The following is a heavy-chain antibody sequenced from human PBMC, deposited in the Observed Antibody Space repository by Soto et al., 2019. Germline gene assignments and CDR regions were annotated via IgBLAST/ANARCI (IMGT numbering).Heavy chain of an antibody. CDR2: IIPIFGTA. D-gene: IGHD6-13*01. Sequence: ASVKVSCKASGGTFSSYAISWVRRAPGQGLEWMGGIIPIFGTANYAQKFQGRVTITADESTSTAYMELSSLRSEDTAVYYCARDPDGYSSSWYADYYYGMDVWGQGTTVTVSS. CDR3: ARDPDGYSSSWYADYYYGMDV. V-gene: IGHV1-69*13. CDR1: GGTFSSYA. J-gene: IGHJ6*02.